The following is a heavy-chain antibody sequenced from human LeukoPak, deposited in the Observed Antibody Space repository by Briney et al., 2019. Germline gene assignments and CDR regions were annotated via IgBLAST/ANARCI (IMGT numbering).Heavy chain of an antibody. CDR2: IYYSGST. CDR1: GGSTSSYY. D-gene: IGHD3-10*01. V-gene: IGHV4-59*01. CDR3: ARAGFGELLRVGLDY. Sequence: SETLSLTCTVSGGSTSSYYWSWIRQPPGKGLEWIGYIYYSGSTNYNPSLKSRVTISVDTSKNQFSLKLSSVTAADTAVYYCARAGFGELLRVGLDYWGQGTLVTVSS. J-gene: IGHJ4*02.